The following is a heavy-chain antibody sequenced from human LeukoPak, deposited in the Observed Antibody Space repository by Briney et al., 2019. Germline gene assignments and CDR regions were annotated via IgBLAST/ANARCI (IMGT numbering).Heavy chain of an antibody. J-gene: IGHJ4*02. Sequence: SETLSLTCAVYGGSFSGYYWSWIRQPPGKGLEWIGEINHSGSTNYNPSLKSRVTISVDTSKNQFSLKLSSVTAADTAVYYCARHPYGGNGLTHFDYWGQGTLVTVSS. CDR3: ARHPYGGNGLTHFDY. D-gene: IGHD4-23*01. CDR1: GGSFSGYY. V-gene: IGHV4-34*01. CDR2: INHSGST.